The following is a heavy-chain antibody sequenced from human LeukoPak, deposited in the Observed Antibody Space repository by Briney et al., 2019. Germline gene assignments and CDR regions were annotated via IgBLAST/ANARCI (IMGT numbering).Heavy chain of an antibody. Sequence: SETLSLTCTVSGVSVTTYYWSWIRQPAGKGLEWIGRIYTGGSTNYNPSLKSRVTMSLDTSKNQFSLKLSSVTAADTAVYYCARGWVRGVNYYYYYMDVWGKGTTVTISS. V-gene: IGHV4-4*07. CDR3: ARGWVRGVNYYYYYMDV. J-gene: IGHJ6*03. D-gene: IGHD3-10*01. CDR2: IYTGGST. CDR1: GVSVTTYY.